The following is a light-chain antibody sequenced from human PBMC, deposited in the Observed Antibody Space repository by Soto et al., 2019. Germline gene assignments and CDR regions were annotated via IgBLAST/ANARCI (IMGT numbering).Light chain of an antibody. Sequence: QSVLTQPPSASGTPGQRVTISCSGSSSNIGGNTVNWYQQLPGTAPKLRIYGNDQRPSGVPDRFSGSKSGTSASLAISGLQSEDEADYYCAAWDDSLNAFVFGTGTKLTVL. CDR3: AAWDDSLNAFV. J-gene: IGLJ1*01. V-gene: IGLV1-44*01. CDR1: SSNIGGNT. CDR2: GND.